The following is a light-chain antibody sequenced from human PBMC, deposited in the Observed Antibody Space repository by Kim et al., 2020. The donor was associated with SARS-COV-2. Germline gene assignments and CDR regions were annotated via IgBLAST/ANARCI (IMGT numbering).Light chain of an antibody. CDR1: QSISSF. J-gene: IGKJ4*01. Sequence: LSPGERATRSLRASQSISSFLAWYQQKPGQAPRLLIHDATTRATGIPARFSGSGSGTDFTLTISSREPEDFAVYYCQQRDSWPLTFGGGTKVDIK. CDR2: DAT. V-gene: IGKV3-11*01. CDR3: QQRDSWPLT.